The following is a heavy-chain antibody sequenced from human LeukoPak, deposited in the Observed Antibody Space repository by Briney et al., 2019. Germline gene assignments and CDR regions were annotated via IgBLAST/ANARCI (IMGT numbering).Heavy chain of an antibody. CDR3: ARRGSGSSGYYYYYYMDV. J-gene: IGHJ6*03. D-gene: IGHD3-10*01. Sequence: GGSLRLSCAASGFTFSSYGMSWVRQAPGKGLEWVSVIYSGGSTYYSDSVKGRFTMSRDNSKNTLSLQMNSLRAEDTAVYYCARRGSGSSGYYYYYYMDVWGKGATVTISS. CDR2: IYSGGST. CDR1: GFTFSSYG. V-gene: IGHV3-66*04.